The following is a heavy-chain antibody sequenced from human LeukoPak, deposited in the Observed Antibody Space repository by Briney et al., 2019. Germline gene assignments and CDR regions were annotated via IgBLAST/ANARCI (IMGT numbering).Heavy chain of an antibody. CDR2: IRYDGSNK. J-gene: IGHJ4*02. D-gene: IGHD3-10*01. CDR1: GFTFSSYG. CDR3: AKDFMVRGVIEPNFDY. Sequence: PGGSLRLSCAASGFTFSSYGMHWVRQAPGKGLEWVAFIRYDGSNKYYADSVKGRFTISRDNSKNTLYLQMNSLRAEDTAVYYCAKDFMVRGVIEPNFDYWGQGTLATVSS. V-gene: IGHV3-30*02.